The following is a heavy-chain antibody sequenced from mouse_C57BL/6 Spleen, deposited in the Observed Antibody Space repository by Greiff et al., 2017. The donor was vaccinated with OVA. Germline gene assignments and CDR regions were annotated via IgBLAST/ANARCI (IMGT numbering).Heavy chain of an antibody. CDR2: IRNKANNHAT. CDR3: TPDYGSSPFAY. CDR1: GFTFSDAW. V-gene: IGHV6-6*01. D-gene: IGHD1-1*01. Sequence: EVQLQESGGGLVQPGGSMTLSCAASGFTFSDAWMDWVRQSPENGLEWVAEIRNKANNHATYYAESERGRFTISSDDSKHSFYLQMNSLRDEAAGIYCCTPDYGSSPFAYWGQGTLVTVSA. J-gene: IGHJ3*01.